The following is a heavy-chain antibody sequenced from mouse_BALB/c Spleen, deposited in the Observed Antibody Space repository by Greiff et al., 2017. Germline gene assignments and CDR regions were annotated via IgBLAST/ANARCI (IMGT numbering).Heavy chain of an antibody. J-gene: IGHJ2*01. Sequence: QVTLKVCGPGILQPSQTLSLTCSFSGFSLSTSGMGVSWIRQPSGKGLEWLAHIYWDDDKRYNPSLKSRLTISKDTSRNQVFLKITSVDTADTATYYCARRGANWDDFDYWGQGTTLTVSS. CDR3: ARRGANWDDFDY. CDR1: GFSLSTSGMG. CDR2: IYWDDDK. D-gene: IGHD4-1*01. V-gene: IGHV8-12*01.